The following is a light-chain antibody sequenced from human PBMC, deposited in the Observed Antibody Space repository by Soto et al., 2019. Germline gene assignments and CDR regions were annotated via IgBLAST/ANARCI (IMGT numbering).Light chain of an antibody. V-gene: IGKV3-20*01. CDR1: HSVSNTY. Sequence: IVLTQSPGTLSLSPGERATLSCRTSHSVSNTYVAWYQQKPGQAPRLLIYDTSSRVTGSPDRFSGGGSGTDFTLTISRLEPEDFAVYYCQQYGYSPITFGQGTRLEIK. J-gene: IGKJ5*01. CDR2: DTS. CDR3: QQYGYSPIT.